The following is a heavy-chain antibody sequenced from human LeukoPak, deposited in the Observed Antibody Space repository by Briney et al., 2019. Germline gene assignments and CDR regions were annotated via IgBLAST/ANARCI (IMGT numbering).Heavy chain of an antibody. V-gene: IGHV3-30*18. J-gene: IGHJ4*02. CDR3: AKVGCGSGYCAFDY. CDR1: GLTFSSYG. Sequence: PGRSLRLSCVASGLTFSSYGMHWVGQAPGKRLEWVAVISYDGGNIYYAASVKGRFTISRDNSKNTLYLQMNSLRAEDTAVYYCAKVGCGSGYCAFDYWGQGTLVTVSS. D-gene: IGHD3-22*01. CDR2: ISYDGGNI.